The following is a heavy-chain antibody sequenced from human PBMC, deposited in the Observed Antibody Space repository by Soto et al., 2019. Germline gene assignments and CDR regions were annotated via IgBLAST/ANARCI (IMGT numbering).Heavy chain of an antibody. CDR3: AHIPNYYDYDWFDP. V-gene: IGHV2-5*02. D-gene: IGHD3-22*01. J-gene: IGHJ5*02. CDR1: GFSLTTRGVG. Sequence: QITLKESGPTLVKPTQTLTLTCTFSGFSLTTRGVGVGWIRQPPGKALECLALIYWDDDKRYSPSLQSRLSITNDTSKNQVVLTMTYVDPVDTATYYCAHIPNYYDYDWFDPWGQGTLVSVSS. CDR2: IYWDDDK.